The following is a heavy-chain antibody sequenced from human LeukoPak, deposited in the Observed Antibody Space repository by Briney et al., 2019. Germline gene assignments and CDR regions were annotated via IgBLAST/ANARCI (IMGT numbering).Heavy chain of an antibody. J-gene: IGHJ4*02. Sequence: AGSVRVSCKASGYSFTKYVVNWVRQAPGQGLEWVGGISAYNGSRNYKQKFKGRVTLTADKSKSTAYMELRSLRYDDTAVYYCARLGAALSLTDHWGQGTLVTVSS. CDR1: GYSFTKYV. CDR3: ARLGAALSLTDH. CDR2: ISAYNGSR. V-gene: IGHV1-18*01. D-gene: IGHD2-15*01.